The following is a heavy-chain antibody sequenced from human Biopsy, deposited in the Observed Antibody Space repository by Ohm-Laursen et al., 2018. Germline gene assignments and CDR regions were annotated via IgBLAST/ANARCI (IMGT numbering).Heavy chain of an antibody. Sequence: GSLRLSCAASGFTFSSYWMHWVRQAPGKGLVWVARINSDGSYTTNVDSVKGRFTISRDNAKNTLFLQMNSLSTEDTAVYYCARGPSGVATIGRGQGTLVTVSS. J-gene: IGHJ4*02. CDR2: INSDGSYT. CDR3: ARGPSGVATIG. CDR1: GFTFSSYW. D-gene: IGHD5-24*01. V-gene: IGHV3-74*03.